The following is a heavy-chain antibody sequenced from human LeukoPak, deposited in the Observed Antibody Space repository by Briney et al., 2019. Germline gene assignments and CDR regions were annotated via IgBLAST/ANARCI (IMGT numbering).Heavy chain of an antibody. CDR2: IYTSGST. CDR1: GGSISSYY. Sequence: SETLSLNCTVSGGSISSYYWRWIRQAAGKGVEWVGRIYTSGSTNYTPSLKSRVTMSVDTSKTQFSLKLSSVTAANTAVYYFARDVSHGGWYLSNLFDPWGQGTLVTVSS. V-gene: IGHV4-4*07. CDR3: ARDVSHGGWYLSNLFDP. J-gene: IGHJ5*02. D-gene: IGHD6-19*01.